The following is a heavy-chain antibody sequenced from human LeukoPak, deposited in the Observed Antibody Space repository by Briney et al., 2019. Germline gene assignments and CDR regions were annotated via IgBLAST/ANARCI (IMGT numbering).Heavy chain of an antibody. D-gene: IGHD2-21*02. J-gene: IGHJ4*02. CDR3: SKDIVGGGDDY. Sequence: GGSLRLSCEASGFTFTKFWMSWVRQAPGKGLEWVANIQEDGKKENYVDSVRGRFTISRDNAKNSIYLQMNSLRVEDTAVYYCSKDIVGGGDDYWGQGTLVIVSS. CDR2: IQEDGKKE. CDR1: GFTFTKFW. V-gene: IGHV3-7*01.